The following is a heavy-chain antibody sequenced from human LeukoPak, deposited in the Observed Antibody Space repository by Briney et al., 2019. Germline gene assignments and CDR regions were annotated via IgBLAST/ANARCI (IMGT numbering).Heavy chain of an antibody. CDR1: GFTFDDYA. CDR3: AKDKGYSGYDSYDY. J-gene: IGHJ4*02. CDR2: ISWNSGSI. Sequence: PGRSLRLSCAASGFTFDDYAMHWVRPAPGKGLEWVSGISWNSGSIGYADSVKGRFTISRDNAKNSLYLQMNSLRAEDTALYYCAKDKGYSGYDSYDYWGQGTLVTVSS. D-gene: IGHD5-12*01. V-gene: IGHV3-9*01.